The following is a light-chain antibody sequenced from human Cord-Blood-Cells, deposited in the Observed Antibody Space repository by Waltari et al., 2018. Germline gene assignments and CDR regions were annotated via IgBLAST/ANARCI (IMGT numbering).Light chain of an antibody. J-gene: IGKJ4*01. Sequence: AIRLTQSPSSFSASTGARVTITCRASQGISSYLAWYQQKPGKAPKLLIYAASTLQSGVPSRFSGSGSGTDFTLTISCLQSEDFATYYCQQYYSYPLTFGGGTKVEIK. CDR1: QGISSY. V-gene: IGKV1-8*01. CDR3: QQYYSYPLT. CDR2: AAS.